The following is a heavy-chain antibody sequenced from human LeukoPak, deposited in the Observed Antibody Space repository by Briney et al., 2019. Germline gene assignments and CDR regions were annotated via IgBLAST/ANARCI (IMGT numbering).Heavy chain of an antibody. Sequence: PGGSLRLSCAASGFTFSSYAMSWVRQATGKGLEWVSYISSSSSTIYYADSVKGRFTISRDNAKNSLYLQMNSLRAEDTAVYYCARDHWFGDYGMDVWGQGTTVTVSS. CDR2: ISSSSSTI. V-gene: IGHV3-48*04. D-gene: IGHD3-10*01. CDR1: GFTFSSYA. J-gene: IGHJ6*02. CDR3: ARDHWFGDYGMDV.